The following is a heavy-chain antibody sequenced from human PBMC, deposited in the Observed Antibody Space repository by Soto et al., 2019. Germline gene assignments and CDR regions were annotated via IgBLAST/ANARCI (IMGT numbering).Heavy chain of an antibody. Sequence: GGSLRLSCAASGFTFSSYSMNWVRQAPGKGLEWVSSISSSSSYIYYADSVKGRFTISRDNAKNSLYLQMNSLRAEDTAVYYCARVYDSSGYSHDAFDIWGQGTMVTVS. CDR3: ARVYDSSGYSHDAFDI. J-gene: IGHJ3*02. D-gene: IGHD3-22*01. CDR1: GFTFSSYS. CDR2: ISSSSSYI. V-gene: IGHV3-21*01.